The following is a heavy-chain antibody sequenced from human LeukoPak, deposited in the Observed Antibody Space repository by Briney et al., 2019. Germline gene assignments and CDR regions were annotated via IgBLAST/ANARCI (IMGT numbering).Heavy chain of an antibody. D-gene: IGHD6-19*01. J-gene: IGHJ4*02. V-gene: IGHV3-11*01. Sequence: PWGSLRLSCAVSGFNVNDYYISWIRQAPGKGLEWVSDIGSSDSIIAYGDSVRGRLTISRDFASNSLYLQMNSLRVEDTAVYYCAREIVAGAFDSWGQGTLVTVSS. CDR2: IGSSDSII. CDR3: AREIVAGAFDS. CDR1: GFNVNDYY.